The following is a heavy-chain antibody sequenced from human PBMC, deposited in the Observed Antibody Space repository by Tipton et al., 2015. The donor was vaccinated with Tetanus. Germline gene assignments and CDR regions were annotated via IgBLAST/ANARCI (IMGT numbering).Heavy chain of an antibody. CDR3: ARGGIVVVVAAKYYYYYGMDV. CDR2: ISAYNGNT. CDR1: GYTFTSYG. Sequence: QLVQSGAEVKKPGASVKVSCKASGYTFTSYGISWVRQAPGQGLEWMGWISAYNGNTNYAQKLQGRVTMTTDTSTSTAYMELRSLRSDDTAVYYCARGGIVVVVAAKYYYYYGMDVWGQGTTVTVSS. D-gene: IGHD2-15*01. V-gene: IGHV1-18*01. J-gene: IGHJ6*02.